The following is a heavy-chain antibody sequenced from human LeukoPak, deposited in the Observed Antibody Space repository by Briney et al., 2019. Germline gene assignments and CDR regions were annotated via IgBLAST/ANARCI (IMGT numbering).Heavy chain of an antibody. CDR1: GGSISSHY. D-gene: IGHD3-22*01. V-gene: IGHV4-4*08. CDR2: IHTSGST. J-gene: IGHJ4*02. Sequence: PSETLSLTCTVPGGSISSHYWSWIRQPAGKGLEYIGHIHTSGSTYYNPSLKSRVTISVDTSKNQFSLKLSSVTAADTAVYYCASPNYYDSSGYYPIDYWGQGTLVTVSS. CDR3: ASPNYYDSSGYYPIDY.